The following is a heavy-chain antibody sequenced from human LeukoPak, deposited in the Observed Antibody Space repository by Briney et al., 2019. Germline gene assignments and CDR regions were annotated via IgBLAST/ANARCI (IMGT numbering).Heavy chain of an antibody. CDR1: GFTFSSYS. CDR2: ISSSSNYI. D-gene: IGHD6-6*01. Sequence: GGSLRLSCAASGFTFSSYSMNWVRQAPGKGLEWVSSISSSSNYIYYADSVKGRFTISRDNAKNSLYLQMNSLRAEDTAVYYCAREIRYSSSSPFDYWGQGTLVTVSS. V-gene: IGHV3-21*01. J-gene: IGHJ4*02. CDR3: AREIRYSSSSPFDY.